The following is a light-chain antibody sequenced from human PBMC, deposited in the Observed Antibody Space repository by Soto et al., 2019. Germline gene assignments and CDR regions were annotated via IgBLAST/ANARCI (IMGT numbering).Light chain of an antibody. CDR2: RAS. J-gene: IGKJ1*01. Sequence: EIVLTQSPGTLSLSPGERATLSCRASQSVSSNYLAWYQQKPGQAPKVLIYRASIRATGIPDRFTGSGSGTDFTLTISSLQSEDFAVYYCQQYNNWPRTFGQGTKVDIK. CDR1: QSVSSNY. V-gene: IGKV3-20*01. CDR3: QQYNNWPRT.